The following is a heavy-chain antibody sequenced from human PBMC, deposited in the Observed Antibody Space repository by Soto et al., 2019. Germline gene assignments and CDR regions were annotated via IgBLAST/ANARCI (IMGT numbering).Heavy chain of an antibody. D-gene: IGHD1-1*01. CDR2: IWYDGSNI. CDR3: ARQERGHDALEL. Sequence: QVQLVESGGGVVQPGRSLRLSCAASEFTFRIFGMHWVRQAPGKGLEWVAVIWYDGSNIHYADSVEGRFTISRDNSKSALYLEMNSLRVEDTAVYYCARQERGHDALELWGQGTLVTVSS. CDR1: EFTFRIFG. V-gene: IGHV3-33*01. J-gene: IGHJ3*01.